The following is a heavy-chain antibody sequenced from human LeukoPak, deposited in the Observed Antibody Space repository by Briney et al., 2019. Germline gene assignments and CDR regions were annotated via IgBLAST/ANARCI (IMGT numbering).Heavy chain of an antibody. Sequence: SETLSLTCTVSGGSLSSYYWSWIRQPPGKGLEWIGYIYYSGSTNYNPSLKSRVTISVDTSKNQFSLKLSSVTAADTAVYYCARDRGVTKLNWYFDLWGRGTLVTVSS. J-gene: IGHJ2*01. D-gene: IGHD4-17*01. CDR2: IYYSGST. CDR1: GGSLSSYY. V-gene: IGHV4-59*01. CDR3: ARDRGVTKLNWYFDL.